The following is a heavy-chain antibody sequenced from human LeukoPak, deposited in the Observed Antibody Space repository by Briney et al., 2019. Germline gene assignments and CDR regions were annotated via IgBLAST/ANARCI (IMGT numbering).Heavy chain of an antibody. CDR2: IYYSGST. CDR1: GGSISSYY. D-gene: IGHD4-23*01. CDR3: ARGFGGNPPFDY. V-gene: IGHV4-59*08. Sequence: PSETLSLTCTVSGGSISSYYWSWIRQPPGKGLEWIGYIYYSGSTNYNPSLKSRVTISVDTSKNQFSLKLSSVTAADTAVYYCARGFGGNPPFDYWGQGTLVTVSS. J-gene: IGHJ4*02.